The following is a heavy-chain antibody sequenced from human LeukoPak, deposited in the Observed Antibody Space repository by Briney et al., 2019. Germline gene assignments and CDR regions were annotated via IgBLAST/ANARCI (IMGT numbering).Heavy chain of an antibody. D-gene: IGHD2-21*01. CDR2: ISSSSSYI. V-gene: IGHV3-21*01. CDR3: AKARSYCGGDCSLYAFDI. Sequence: PGGSLRLSCAASGFTFSSYSMNWVRQAPGKGLEWVSSISSSSSYIYYADSVKGRFTISRDNAKNSLYLQMNSLRAEDTAVYYCAKARSYCGGDCSLYAFDIWGQGTMVTVSS. CDR1: GFTFSSYS. J-gene: IGHJ3*02.